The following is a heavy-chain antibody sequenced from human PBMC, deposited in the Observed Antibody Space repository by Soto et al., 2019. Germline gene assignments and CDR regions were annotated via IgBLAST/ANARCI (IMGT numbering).Heavy chain of an antibody. CDR1: SGTVSGKSHC. D-gene: IGHD3-9*01. CDR2: IDDRGRT. CDR3: ARAACPYFVLLSAPDP. J-gene: IGHJ5*02. Sequence: PSETLSLTCAVSSGTVSGKSHCWAWIRQPPGEGLEWIGAIDDRGRTYYSESLKSRATISVDTSRNQFSLKLSSVTAADTAVYYCARAACPYFVLLSAPDPWGKGVVVTVSS. V-gene: IGHV4-39*07.